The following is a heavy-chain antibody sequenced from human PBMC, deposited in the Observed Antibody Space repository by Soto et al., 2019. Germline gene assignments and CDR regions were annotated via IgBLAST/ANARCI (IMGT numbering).Heavy chain of an antibody. CDR2: ISPSGGST. CDR3: AKAGPRSGYYECFDY. CDR1: GFTFSSYA. Sequence: EVQLLDSGGGLVQPGGSLRLSCAASGFTFSSYAMSWVRQAPGKGLEWVSAISPSGGSTYYADSVKGRSTISRDNSKNTLYLQMNSLRAEDTAVYSCAKAGPRSGYYECFDYWGQGTLVTVSS. D-gene: IGHD3-3*01. J-gene: IGHJ4*02. V-gene: IGHV3-23*01.